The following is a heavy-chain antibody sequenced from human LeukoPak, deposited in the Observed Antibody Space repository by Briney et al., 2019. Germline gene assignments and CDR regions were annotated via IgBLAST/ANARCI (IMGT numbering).Heavy chain of an antibody. Sequence: ASVKVSCKASGYTFTGYYMHWVRQAPGQGLEWMGWINPNSGGTNYAQKFQGWVSMTRDTSISTAYMELSRLRSDDTAVYYCARGGQYYYGSGSLYDYWGQGTLVTVSS. V-gene: IGHV1-2*04. J-gene: IGHJ4*02. CDR2: INPNSGGT. CDR3: ARGGQYYYGSGSLYDY. CDR1: GYTFTGYY. D-gene: IGHD3-10*01.